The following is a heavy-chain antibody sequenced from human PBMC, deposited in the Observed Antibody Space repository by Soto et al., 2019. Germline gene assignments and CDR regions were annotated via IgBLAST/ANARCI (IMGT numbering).Heavy chain of an antibody. Sequence: GGSLILSCAASGFTFSSYAMSWVRQAPGKGLEWVSAISGSGGSTYYADSVKGRFTISRDNSKNTLYLQMNSLRAEDTAVYYCAKDRLEVLLCIWDYWGQGTLVTVSS. CDR2: ISGSGGST. CDR1: GFTFSSYA. V-gene: IGHV3-23*01. CDR3: AKDRLEVLLCIWDY. D-gene: IGHD3-10*02. J-gene: IGHJ4*02.